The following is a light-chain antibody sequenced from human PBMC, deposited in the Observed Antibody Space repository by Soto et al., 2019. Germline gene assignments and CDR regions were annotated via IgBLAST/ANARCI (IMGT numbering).Light chain of an antibody. CDR1: QNINGW. V-gene: IGKV1-5*03. Sequence: VQMAQSPTTLSASVGDRVTITFRASQNINGWLAWYQRKPGKAPKLLIHKTSNLESGVPLRFSGSGSGTEFTLTISSLQPDDFATYYCQQYKDCWTFGQGTKVDIK. J-gene: IGKJ1*01. CDR2: KTS. CDR3: QQYKDCWT.